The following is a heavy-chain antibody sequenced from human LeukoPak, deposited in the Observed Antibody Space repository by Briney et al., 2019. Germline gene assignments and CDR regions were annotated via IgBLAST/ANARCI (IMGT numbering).Heavy chain of an antibody. CDR3: ARGTLGYHYDTSGYHDY. Sequence: PGGSLRLSCADSGFTFSNYWMHWVRHAPGKGLVWVPRINSDGTITSYADSVKGRFTISRDNAKNTLYLQMNSLRAEDTAVYYCARGTLGYHYDTSGYHDYWGQGTLVTVSS. D-gene: IGHD3-22*01. CDR1: GFTFSNYW. V-gene: IGHV3-74*01. CDR2: INSDGTIT. J-gene: IGHJ4*02.